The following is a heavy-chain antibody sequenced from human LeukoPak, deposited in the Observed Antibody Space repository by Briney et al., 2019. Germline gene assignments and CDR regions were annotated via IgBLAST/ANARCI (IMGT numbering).Heavy chain of an antibody. V-gene: IGHV4-39*07. J-gene: IGHJ4*02. CDR3: ARDLWAVNGRYFDY. Sequence: SETLSLTCTVSAGSISSSSYYWGWIRQPPGKGLEWIGSIYYSGSTYYNPSLKSRVTISVDTSKNQFSLKLSSVTAADTAVYYCARDLWAVNGRYFDYWGQGTLVTVSS. CDR1: AGSISSSSYY. CDR2: IYYSGST. D-gene: IGHD3/OR15-3a*01.